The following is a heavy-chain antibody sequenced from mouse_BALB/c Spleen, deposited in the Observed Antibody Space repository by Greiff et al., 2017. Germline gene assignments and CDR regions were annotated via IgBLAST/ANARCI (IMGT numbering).Heavy chain of an antibody. D-gene: IGHD1-1*01. V-gene: IGHV1-14*01. J-gene: IGHJ3*01. CDR3: ARYPYYYGSTWFAY. CDR1: GYTFTSYV. Sequence: VQLQQSGPELVKPGASVKMSCKASGYTFTSYVMHWVKQKPGQGLEWIGYINPYNDGTKYNEKFKGKATLTSDKSSSTAYMELSSLTSEDSAVYYCARYPYYYGSTWFAYWGQGTLVTVSA. CDR2: INPYNDGT.